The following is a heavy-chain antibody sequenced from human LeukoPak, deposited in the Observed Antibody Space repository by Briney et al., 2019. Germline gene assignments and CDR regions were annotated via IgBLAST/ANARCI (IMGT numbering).Heavy chain of an antibody. CDR2: IYYSGST. CDR1: GGSISNYY. CDR3: VLGRSAGFRVGY. V-gene: IGHV4-59*12. D-gene: IGHD3-10*01. Sequence: SETLSLTCTVFGGSISNYYWSWIRQPPGKGLEWIGYIYYSGSTSYNPSLKSRVTISVDTSKNQFSLKLSSVTAADTAVYYCVLGRSAGFRVGYWGQGTLVTVSS. J-gene: IGHJ4*02.